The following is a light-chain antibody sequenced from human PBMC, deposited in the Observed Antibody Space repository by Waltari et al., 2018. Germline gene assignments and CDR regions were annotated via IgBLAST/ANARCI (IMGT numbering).Light chain of an antibody. CDR1: SSAIAIYNF. Sequence: QSALTQPPSASGSAGQSVTISCTGTSSAIAIYNFVSLYQQHPHEVPKLIISKVNKRPPGVSVRFTGSNIRNTAYLNVFGVQAEDEAVYYSSYYAGTKNPDVYGSGKKVTVL. J-gene: IGLJ1*01. CDR3: SYYAGTKNPDV. CDR2: KVN. V-gene: IGLV2-8*01.